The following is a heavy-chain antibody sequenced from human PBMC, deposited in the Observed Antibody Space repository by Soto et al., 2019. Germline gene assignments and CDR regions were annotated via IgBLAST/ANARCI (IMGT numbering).Heavy chain of an antibody. J-gene: IGHJ5*02. CDR2: ISGSGGST. CDR1: GFTFSSYA. D-gene: IGHD3-22*01. V-gene: IGHV3-23*01. Sequence: GGSLRLSCAASGFTFSSYAMSWVRQAPGKGLEWVSAISGSGGSTYYADSVKGRFTISRDNSKNTLYLQMNSLRAEDTAVYYCAKTKNLYYYDSSGYYTWGQGTLVTVSS. CDR3: AKTKNLYYYDSSGYYT.